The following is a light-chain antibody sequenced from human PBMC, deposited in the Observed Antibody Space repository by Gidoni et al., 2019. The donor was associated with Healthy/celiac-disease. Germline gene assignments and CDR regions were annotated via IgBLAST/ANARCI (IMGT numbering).Light chain of an antibody. Sequence: QSALTQPASVSGCPGPTITISCTGSSSDVGGYNYVSWYHQHPGKAPKLMIYEVSNRPSGVSNRCSGSKSVNTASLTISGLQAEDEADYYCSSYTSSSTLVVFGGGTKLTVL. CDR2: EVS. CDR3: SSYTSSSTLVV. V-gene: IGLV2-14*01. J-gene: IGLJ2*01. CDR1: SSDVGGYNY.